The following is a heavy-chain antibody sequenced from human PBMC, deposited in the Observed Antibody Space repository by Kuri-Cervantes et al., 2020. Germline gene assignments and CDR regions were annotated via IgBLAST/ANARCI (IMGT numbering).Heavy chain of an antibody. V-gene: IGHV4-4*07. CDR2: IYTSGST. CDR3: ATLHDAYSSSWYGYYYYGMDV. D-gene: IGHD6-13*01. CDR1: GGSISSYY. Sequence: ESLKISCTVSGGSISSYYWSWIRQPAGKGLEWIGRIYTSGSTNYNPSLKSRVTMSVDTSKNQFSLKLSSVTAADTAVYYCATLHDAYSSSWYGYYYYGMDVCGQATTITVSS. J-gene: IGHJ6*02.